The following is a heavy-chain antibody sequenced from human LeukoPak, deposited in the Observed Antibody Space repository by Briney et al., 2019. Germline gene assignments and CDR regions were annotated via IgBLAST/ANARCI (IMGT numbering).Heavy chain of an antibody. J-gene: IGHJ4*02. V-gene: IGHV4-34*01. CDR3: ARSLVDIVATIRFAFDY. D-gene: IGHD5-12*01. CDR1: GGSFSGYY. CDR2: INHSGST. Sequence: SETLSLTCAVYGGSFSGYYWSWIRQPPGKGLEWIGEINHSGSTNYNPSLKSRVTISVDTSKNQFSLKLSSVTAADTAVYYCARSLVDIVATIRFAFDYWGQGTLVTVSS.